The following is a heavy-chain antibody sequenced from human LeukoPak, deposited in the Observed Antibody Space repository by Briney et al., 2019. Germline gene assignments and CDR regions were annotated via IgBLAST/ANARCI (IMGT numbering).Heavy chain of an antibody. CDR2: ISSSTINI. D-gene: IGHD5-18*01. CDR3: ARDGYAKFDY. CDR1: GFNFRSYS. J-gene: IGHJ4*02. Sequence: GGSLRLSCAASGFNFRSYSMNWVRQPPGKGLEWVSYISSSTINIYYADSVKGRFTISRDDAKRSLYLQMNSLRDEDTAVYCCARDGYAKFDYWGQGSLVTVSS. V-gene: IGHV3-48*02.